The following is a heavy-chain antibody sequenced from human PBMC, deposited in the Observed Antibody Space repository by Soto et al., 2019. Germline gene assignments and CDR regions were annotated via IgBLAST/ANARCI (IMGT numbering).Heavy chain of an antibody. D-gene: IGHD3-16*01. V-gene: IGHV3-23*01. CDR3: PTDYVESLGY. CDR2: ISGSGGST. Sequence: SGYGGSWVSQNPGKGLEWVSAISGSGGSTYYADSVKGRFTISRDNSKNTPYLQMNSLRAEDTAVYYCPTDYVESLGYSGQATLVTVSS. CDR1: SGYG. J-gene: IGHJ4*02.